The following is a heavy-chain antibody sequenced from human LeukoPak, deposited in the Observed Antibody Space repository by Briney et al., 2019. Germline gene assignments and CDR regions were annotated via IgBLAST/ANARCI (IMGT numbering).Heavy chain of an antibody. CDR3: ARDGRHYDRSPYYHPDY. CDR1: GYSFSSYG. D-gene: IGHD3-22*01. Sequence: GGSLRLSCAASGYSFSSYGMHWARQAPGKGLEWVALIWYDGSNKYYADSVKGRFTISRDDSKNTLYLQMNSLRVEDTGVYYCARDGRHYDRSPYYHPDYWGQGTLVTVST. V-gene: IGHV3-33*01. CDR2: IWYDGSNK. J-gene: IGHJ4*02.